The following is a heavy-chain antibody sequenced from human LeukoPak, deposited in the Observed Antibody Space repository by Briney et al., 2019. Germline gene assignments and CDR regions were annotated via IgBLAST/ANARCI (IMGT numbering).Heavy chain of an antibody. V-gene: IGHV3-74*01. Sequence: GGFLRLSCAASGFTFSTYWMHWVRQGSGKGLVGVSRINSEESSTSYADSVKGRFTISRDNAKNTLYLQMNSLRAEDTAVYYCARDPFDYWGQGTLLSPSS. CDR1: GFTFSTYW. CDR2: INSEESST. J-gene: IGHJ4*02. CDR3: ARDPFDY.